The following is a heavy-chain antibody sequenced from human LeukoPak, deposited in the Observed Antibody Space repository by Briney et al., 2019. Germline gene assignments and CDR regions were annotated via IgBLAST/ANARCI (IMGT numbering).Heavy chain of an antibody. CDR3: ARRGDCSSISCPDALGMDV. J-gene: IGHJ6*02. Sequence: ASVKVSCKASGYTFTGYYMHWVRQAPGQGLEWMGRINPNSGGTNYAQKFQGRVTMTRDTSISTAYMELSRLRSDDTAVYYCARRGDCSSISCPDALGMDVWGQGTTVTVSS. CDR2: INPNSGGT. V-gene: IGHV1-2*06. CDR1: GYTFTGYY. D-gene: IGHD2-2*01.